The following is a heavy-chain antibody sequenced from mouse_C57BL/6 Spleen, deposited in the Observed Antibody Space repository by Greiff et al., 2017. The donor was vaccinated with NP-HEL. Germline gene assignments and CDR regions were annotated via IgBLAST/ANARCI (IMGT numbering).Heavy chain of an antibody. CDR2: IDPSDSYT. J-gene: IGHJ3*01. D-gene: IGHD4-1*01. Sequence: QVQLQQPGAELVRPGTSVKLSCKASGYTFTSYWMHWVKQRPGQGLEWIGVIDPSDSYTNYNQKFKGKATLTVDTSSSTAYMQLSSLTSDDSAVYYCASNWERFAYWGQGTLVTVSA. V-gene: IGHV1-59*01. CDR1: GYTFTSYW. CDR3: ASNWERFAY.